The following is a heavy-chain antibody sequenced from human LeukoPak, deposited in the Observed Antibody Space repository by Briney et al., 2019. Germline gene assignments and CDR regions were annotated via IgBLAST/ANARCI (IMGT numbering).Heavy chain of an antibody. V-gene: IGHV1-8*01. CDR1: GYTFTSYD. J-gene: IGHJ4*02. Sequence: ASVKVSCKASGYTFTSYDINWVRQATGLGLEWMGWMNPNSGNTGYAQKFQGRVTMTRNTSISTAYMELSSLRSEDTAVYYCGYYDSSGYYGVIFGGQGTLVTVSS. D-gene: IGHD3-22*01. CDR3: GYYDSSGYYGVIF. CDR2: MNPNSGNT.